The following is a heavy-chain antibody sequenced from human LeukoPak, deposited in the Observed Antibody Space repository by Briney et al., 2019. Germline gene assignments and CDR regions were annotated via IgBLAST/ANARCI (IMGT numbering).Heavy chain of an antibody. D-gene: IGHD2-2*01. CDR2: ISYSGST. J-gene: IGHJ6*03. Sequence: SETLSLTCTVSGGSISSYYWSWIRQPPGKGLEWIGYISYSGSTNYKSSLKSRVTISVDTSKNQFSLKLSSVTAADTAVYYCARDLYCSSTSCYPNYYYYMDVWGKGTTVTVSS. CDR3: ARDLYCSSTSCYPNYYYYMDV. CDR1: GGSISSYY. V-gene: IGHV4-59*01.